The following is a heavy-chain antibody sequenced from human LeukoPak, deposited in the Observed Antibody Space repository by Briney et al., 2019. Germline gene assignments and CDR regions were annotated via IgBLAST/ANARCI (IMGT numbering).Heavy chain of an antibody. Sequence: PSETLSLTCTVSGGSISSSSYYWGWIRQPPGKGLEWIGSIYYSGSTYYNPSLKSRVTISVDTSKNQFSLKLSSVTAADTAVYYCARVTVTMVRGEDWIDPWGQGTLVTVSS. J-gene: IGHJ5*02. V-gene: IGHV4-39*07. D-gene: IGHD3-10*01. CDR1: GGSISSSSYY. CDR2: IYYSGST. CDR3: ARVTVTMVRGEDWIDP.